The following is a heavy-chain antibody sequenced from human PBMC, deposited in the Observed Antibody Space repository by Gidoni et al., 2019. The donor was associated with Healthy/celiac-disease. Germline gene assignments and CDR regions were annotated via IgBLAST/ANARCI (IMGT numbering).Heavy chain of an antibody. CDR3: ATSSTVTTLLNYYYGMDV. Sequence: QLQLQESGPGLVKPSETLSLTCTVSGGSISSRSYYWGWIRQPPGKGLEWIGSIYYSGSTYYNPSLKSRVTISVDTSKNQFSLKLSSVTAADTAVYYCATSSTVTTLLNYYYGMDVWGQGTTVTVSS. CDR2: IYYSGST. V-gene: IGHV4-39*01. D-gene: IGHD4-4*01. CDR1: GGSISSRSYY. J-gene: IGHJ6*02.